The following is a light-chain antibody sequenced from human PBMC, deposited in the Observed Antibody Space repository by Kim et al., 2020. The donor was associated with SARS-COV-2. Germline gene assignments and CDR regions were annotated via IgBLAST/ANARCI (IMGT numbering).Light chain of an antibody. Sequence: EIVLTQSPGTLSLSPGERATLSCRASQSVNSFLAWYQQKPGQAPRLLIYDASNRATGIPARFSGSGSGTDFTLTISSLEPEDFALYHCQQRSNWPLTFGGGTKVDIK. CDR1: QSVNSF. CDR3: QQRSNWPLT. J-gene: IGKJ4*01. V-gene: IGKV3-11*01. CDR2: DAS.